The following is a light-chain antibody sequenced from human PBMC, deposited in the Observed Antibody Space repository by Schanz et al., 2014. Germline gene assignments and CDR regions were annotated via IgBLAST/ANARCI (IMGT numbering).Light chain of an antibody. CDR3: QQRFNWPRA. V-gene: IGKV3-11*01. CDR1: ETVSVDY. J-gene: IGKJ3*01. Sequence: EIVLTQSPGTLSLSPGEGATLSCRASETVSVDYLAWYQQIPGQAPRLLIYDTSNRAAGIPARFSGSGSGTDFTLTISSLEPEDFAVYYCQQRFNWPRAFGPGTKVDIK. CDR2: DTS.